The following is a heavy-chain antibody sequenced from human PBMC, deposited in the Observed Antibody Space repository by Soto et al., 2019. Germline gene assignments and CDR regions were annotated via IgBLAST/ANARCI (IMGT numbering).Heavy chain of an antibody. V-gene: IGHV1-69*01. CDR2: FIPMFNRP. CDR3: ARGQFHHVSNYYYALDV. CDR1: GGTFSSYA. Sequence: QVQLVQSGAEVKTPGSSVKVSCKASGGTFSSYAISWVRQAPGQGLEWMGGFIPMFNRPHSARKFQGRVTITADESTSTANMDLTSLRSEDTAVYYCARGQFHHVSNYYYALDVWGQGTTVTVSS. J-gene: IGHJ6*02.